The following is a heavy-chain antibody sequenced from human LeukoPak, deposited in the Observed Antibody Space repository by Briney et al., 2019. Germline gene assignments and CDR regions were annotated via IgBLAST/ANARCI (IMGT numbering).Heavy chain of an antibody. J-gene: IGHJ6*03. D-gene: IGHD6-6*01. CDR1: GGSISNYY. CDR3: ARDWGVSARPGYMDV. CDR2: IYYSGST. Sequence: SETLSLTCTVSGGSISNYYWSWIRQPPGKGLEWIGYIYYSGSTKYNPSLKSRVTISVDTSKNQFSLRLSPVTAADTAVYYCARDWGVSARPGYMDVWGKGTTVTVSS. V-gene: IGHV4-59*01.